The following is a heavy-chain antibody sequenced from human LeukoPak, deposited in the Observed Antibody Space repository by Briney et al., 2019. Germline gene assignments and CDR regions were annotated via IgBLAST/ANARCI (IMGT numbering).Heavy chain of an antibody. D-gene: IGHD3-22*01. Sequence: PGGSLRLSCAASGFTLSNHWMTWVRQVPGRGPEWVANVNRDGSETYYLDSVKGRFTISRDNAKNSLYLQMNSLRAEDTAVYYCARGYYYDSSGYRIFDYWGQGTLVTVSS. J-gene: IGHJ4*02. CDR2: VNRDGSET. CDR1: GFTLSNHW. CDR3: ARGYYYDSSGYRIFDY. V-gene: IGHV3-7*01.